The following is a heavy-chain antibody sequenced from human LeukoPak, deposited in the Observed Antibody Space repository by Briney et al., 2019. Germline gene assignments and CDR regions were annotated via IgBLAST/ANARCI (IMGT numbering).Heavy chain of an antibody. CDR2: IIPIFGTA. Sequence: SVKVSRKASGGTFSSYAISWVRQAPGQGLEWMGGIIPIFGTANYAQKFQGRVTITADESTSTAYMELSSLRSEDTAVYYCARALFGVVTPHYYYYGMDVWGQGTTVTVSS. CDR3: ARALFGVVTPHYYYYGMDV. D-gene: IGHD3-3*01. CDR1: GGTFSSYA. V-gene: IGHV1-69*13. J-gene: IGHJ6*02.